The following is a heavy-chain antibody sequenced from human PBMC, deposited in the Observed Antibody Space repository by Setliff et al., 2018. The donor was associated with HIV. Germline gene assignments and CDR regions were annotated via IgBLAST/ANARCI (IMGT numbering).Heavy chain of an antibody. D-gene: IGHD5-18*01. V-gene: IGHV4-38-2*02. CDR3: AREGGYDYGYTIFY. J-gene: IGHJ4*02. CDR2: ISHSGNT. Sequence: SETLSLTCTVSYFSIDNGYYWGWIRQPPGKGLEWIASISHSGNTYYNPSLKSRVSISLDTSKNQFSLKLSPVTAADTAIYFCAREGGYDYGYTIFYWGQGTLVTVSS. CDR1: YFSIDNGYY.